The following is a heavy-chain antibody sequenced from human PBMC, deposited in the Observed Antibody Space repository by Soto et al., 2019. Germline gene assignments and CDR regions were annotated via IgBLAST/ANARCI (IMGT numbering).Heavy chain of an antibody. Sequence: PGGSLRLSCAASGFTFSNYGMHWVRQAPGKGLEWVAVIWYDGSNKYYGDSVKGRFTISRDNSKNTLYLQMNSVRAEDTAVYYCARPSYGSTYYYGMDVWGQGTTVTVSS. CDR1: GFTFSNYG. D-gene: IGHD3-10*01. V-gene: IGHV3-33*01. J-gene: IGHJ6*02. CDR2: IWYDGSNK. CDR3: ARPSYGSTYYYGMDV.